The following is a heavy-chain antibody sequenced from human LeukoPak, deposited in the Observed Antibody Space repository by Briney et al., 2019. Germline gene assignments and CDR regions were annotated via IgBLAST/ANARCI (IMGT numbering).Heavy chain of an antibody. D-gene: IGHD3-9*01. CDR1: GGTFSSYA. J-gene: IGHJ6*03. CDR2: IIPIFGTA. Sequence: ASVKVSCKASGGTFSSYAISWVRQAPGQGLEWMGGIIPIFGTANYAQKFQGRVTITADKSTSTAYMELSSLRSEDTAVYYCARDRGNVLRYFDSSSHLVDYYYYYMDVWGKGTTVTVSS. V-gene: IGHV1-69*06. CDR3: ARDRGNVLRYFDSSSHLVDYYYYYMDV.